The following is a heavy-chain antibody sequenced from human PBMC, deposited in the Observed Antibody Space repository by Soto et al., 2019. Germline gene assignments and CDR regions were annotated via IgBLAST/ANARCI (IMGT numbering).Heavy chain of an antibody. CDR1: GGTFSSYA. J-gene: IGHJ6*02. D-gene: IGHD4-17*01. Sequence: GASVKVSCKASGGTFSSYAVSWVRQAPGQGLEWMGGIIPIFGTANYAQKFQGRVTITADESTSTAYMELSSLRSEDTAVYYCAEGTNDYGDYRDTYYYYGMDVWGQGTTVTVSS. CDR3: AEGTNDYGDYRDTYYYYGMDV. CDR2: IIPIFGTA. V-gene: IGHV1-69*13.